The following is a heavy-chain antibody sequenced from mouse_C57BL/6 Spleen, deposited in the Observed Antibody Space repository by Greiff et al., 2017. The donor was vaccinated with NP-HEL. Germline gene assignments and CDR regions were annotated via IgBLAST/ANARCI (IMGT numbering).Heavy chain of an antibody. CDR2: IDPSDSET. J-gene: IGHJ2*01. D-gene: IGHD2-5*01. V-gene: IGHV1-52*01. Sequence: QVQLQQPGAELVRPGSSVKLSCKASGYTFTSYWMHWVKQRPIQGLEWIGNIDPSDSETHYNQKFKDKATLTVDKSSSTAYMQLSSLTSEDSAVYYCARGGYSNYVGFAYWGQGTTLTVSS. CDR3: ARGGYSNYVGFAY. CDR1: GYTFTSYW.